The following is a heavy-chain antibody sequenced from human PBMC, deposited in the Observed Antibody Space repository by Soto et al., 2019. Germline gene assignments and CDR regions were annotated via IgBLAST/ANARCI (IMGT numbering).Heavy chain of an antibody. CDR2: IFSNDDK. CDR3: ALIKDCSRTDCYLASFDP. CDR1: GLSLTNGRLG. V-gene: IGHV2-26*01. Sequence: SGPTLVNPTETLTLTCTVSGLSLTNGRLGVSLIRQPPGKALEWLAHIFSNDDKSYSTSLKSRLTISKDISRSQVVLTMTNMDPVDSATYYCALIKDCSRTDCYLASFDPWGQGTLVTVSS. D-gene: IGHD2-2*01. J-gene: IGHJ5*02.